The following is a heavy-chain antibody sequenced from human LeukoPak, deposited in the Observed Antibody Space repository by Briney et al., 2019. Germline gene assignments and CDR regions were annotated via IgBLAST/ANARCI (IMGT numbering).Heavy chain of an antibody. Sequence: SETLSLTCAVYGGSFSGYYWSWIRQPPGKGLEWIGEINHSGSTNYNPSVKSRVTISVDTSKNQFSLKLSSVTAADTAVYYCARGHYDILTGPHAFDIWGQGTMVTVSS. CDR1: GGSFSGYY. V-gene: IGHV4-34*01. CDR2: INHSGST. D-gene: IGHD3-9*01. J-gene: IGHJ3*02. CDR3: ARGHYDILTGPHAFDI.